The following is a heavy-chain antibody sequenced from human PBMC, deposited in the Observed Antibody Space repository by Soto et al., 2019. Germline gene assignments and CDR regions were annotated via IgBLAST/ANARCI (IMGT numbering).Heavy chain of an antibody. CDR2: INPNSGGT. V-gene: IGHV1-2*04. CDR1: GYTFTGYY. CDR3: ARGSRSNYYYGIDV. J-gene: IGHJ6*02. D-gene: IGHD4-17*01. Sequence: ASVKVSCKASGYTFTGYYMHWVRQAPGQGLEWMGWINPNSGGTNYAQKFQGWVTMTRDTSISTAYMELSRLRSDDTAVYYCARGSRSNYYYGIDVWGQGTTVTVSS.